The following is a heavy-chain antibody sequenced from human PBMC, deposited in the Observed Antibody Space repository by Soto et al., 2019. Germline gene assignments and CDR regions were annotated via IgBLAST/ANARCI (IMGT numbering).Heavy chain of an antibody. J-gene: IGHJ1*01. D-gene: IGHD6-13*01. CDR2: INAGNGNT. CDR1: GYTFTSYA. CDR3: GGGFVSRPGYRST. Sequence: QVQLVQSGAEVKKPGASVKVSCKASGYTFTSYAMHWVRQAPGPRLEWMGWINAGNGNTKYSQKFQGRVTITRDTSARIAYMELSSLRSEDTAVYYCGGGFVSRPGYRSTWGQGTLVPVSS. V-gene: IGHV1-3*01.